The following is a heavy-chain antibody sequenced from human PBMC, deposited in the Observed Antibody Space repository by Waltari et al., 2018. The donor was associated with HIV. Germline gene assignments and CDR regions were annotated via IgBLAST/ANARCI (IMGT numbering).Heavy chain of an antibody. D-gene: IGHD1-1*01. V-gene: IGHV6-1*01. CDR2: TFYRSKWYD. Sequence: QVQLLQSGPGLVKPSQTLSLTCVISGDSVSTNRAASHWIRQSPSRGLEWLGRTFYRSKWYDDYAVSVATRITIHPDTSKNQFSLQLTSVTPEDTAIYYCARFHSESGTNNFDYWGQGTQVTVSS. CDR3: ARFHSESGTNNFDY. CDR1: GDSVSTNRAA. J-gene: IGHJ4*02.